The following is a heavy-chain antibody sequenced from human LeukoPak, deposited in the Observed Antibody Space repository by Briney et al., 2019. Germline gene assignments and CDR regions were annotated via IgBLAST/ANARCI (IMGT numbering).Heavy chain of an antibody. CDR1: GGSISSHY. CDR2: IYYTGST. V-gene: IGHV4-59*11. Sequence: SETLSLTCSVSGGSISSHYWSWMRQPPGKGLEWIGYIYYTGSTDYNPSLKSRVTISVDTSKNQLSLRLSSVTAADAAVYYCARSDGAGATDYWGQGTLVTVSS. D-gene: IGHD1-26*01. CDR3: ARSDGAGATDY. J-gene: IGHJ4*02.